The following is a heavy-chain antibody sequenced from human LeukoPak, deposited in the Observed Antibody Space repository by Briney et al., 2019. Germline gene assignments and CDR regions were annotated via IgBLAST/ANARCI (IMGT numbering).Heavy chain of an antibody. CDR1: GFTVSNNY. J-gene: IGHJ4*02. V-gene: IGHV3-66*01. CDR3: ARGRDSTNYYVD. Sequence: GGSLRLSCAASGFTVSNNYMSGVRQAPGKGLEWVSVIYTGGTTHHADSVKGRFTISRDNSKNTLYLQMNSLRVEDTAMYYCARGRDSTNYYVDWGQGTLVTVYS. D-gene: IGHD3-10*02. CDR2: IYTGGTT.